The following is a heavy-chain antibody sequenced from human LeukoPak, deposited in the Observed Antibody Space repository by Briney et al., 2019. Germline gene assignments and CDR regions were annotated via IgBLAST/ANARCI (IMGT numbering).Heavy chain of an antibody. V-gene: IGHV3-48*01. D-gene: IGHD7-27*01. CDR1: GFTFSDYK. CDR3: ARHWGSGAFDI. Sequence: PGGSLRLSCAASGFTFSDYKMNWVRQAPGKGLEWVSYISFSSDAIYYADSVKGRFTISRDNAKNSLYLQMNSLRVEDTALYYCARHWGSGAFDIWGQGTMVTVSS. J-gene: IGHJ3*02. CDR2: ISFSSDAI.